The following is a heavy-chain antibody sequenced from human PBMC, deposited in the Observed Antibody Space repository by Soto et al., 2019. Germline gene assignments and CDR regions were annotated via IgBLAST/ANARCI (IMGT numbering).Heavy chain of an antibody. V-gene: IGHV3-30*18. Sequence: GGSLRLSCAASGFTFSTYGMHWVRQAPGKGLEWVSVILYDGSDKYYADSVQGRFTISRDNSKNTLYLQMTSLIAEDTAVSYCAKDRGPRWIVTVYYFDSWGQGTLVTVSS. CDR1: GFTFSTYG. D-gene: IGHD5-12*01. CDR3: AKDRGPRWIVTVYYFDS. CDR2: ILYDGSDK. J-gene: IGHJ4*02.